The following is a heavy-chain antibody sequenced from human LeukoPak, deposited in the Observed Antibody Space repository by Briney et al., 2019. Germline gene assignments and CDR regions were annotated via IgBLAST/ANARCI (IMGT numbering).Heavy chain of an antibody. CDR3: AKLGAYRVYSFIDF. CDR2: ISGSGGST. D-gene: IGHD3-16*01. Sequence: PAGSLRLSCAASGFRFTSYARIWIRQVPGKGLEWVAGISGSGGSTYYSDPVKRRSTIARTTSDKTPLLNISGPATDATAVYFCAKLGAYRVYSFIDFWGQGIPVTVSS. J-gene: IGHJ4*02. CDR1: GFRFTSYA. V-gene: IGHV3-23*01.